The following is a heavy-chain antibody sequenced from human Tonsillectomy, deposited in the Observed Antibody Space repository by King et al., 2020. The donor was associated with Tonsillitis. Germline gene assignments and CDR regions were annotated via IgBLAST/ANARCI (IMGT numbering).Heavy chain of an antibody. CDR2: ISSSSNYI. CDR1: GFTFSSYS. Sequence: VQLVESGGGLVKPGGSLRLSCAASGFTFSSYSMNWVRQAPGKGLEWVSSISSSSNYIYYADSVRGRFTISRDNSKNSLYLQMNSLRAEDTAVYYCVPYYDSLTGFYPSWFDPWGQGTLVTVSS. V-gene: IGHV3-21*01. D-gene: IGHD3-9*01. J-gene: IGHJ5*02. CDR3: VPYYDSLTGFYPSWFDP.